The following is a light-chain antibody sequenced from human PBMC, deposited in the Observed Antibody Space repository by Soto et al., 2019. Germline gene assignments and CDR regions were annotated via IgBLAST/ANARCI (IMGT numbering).Light chain of an antibody. V-gene: IGLV2-14*01. J-gene: IGLJ1*01. Sequence: QSALTQPASVSGSPGQSITISCTGTSSDVGTYNYVSWYQQHPGKAPKLMIYEVSNRPSGISNRFSGSKSGDMASLTISGLHTEDEADYYCCSYTSNSTYVFGTGTKVTVL. CDR3: CSYTSNSTYV. CDR1: SSDVGTYNY. CDR2: EVS.